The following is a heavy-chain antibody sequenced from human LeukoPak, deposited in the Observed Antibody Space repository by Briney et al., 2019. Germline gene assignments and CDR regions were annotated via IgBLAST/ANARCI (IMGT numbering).Heavy chain of an antibody. CDR1: GYTLTELS. J-gene: IGHJ4*02. D-gene: IGHD3-22*01. CDR2: FDPEDGET. V-gene: IGHV1-24*01. CDR3: ATDLERDYDSSKN. Sequence: ASVKVSCKVSGYTLTELSMHWVRQAPGKGLEWMGGFDPEDGETIYAQKFRGRVTMTEDTSTDTAYMELSSLRSEDTAVYYCATDLERDYDSSKNWGQGTLVTVSS.